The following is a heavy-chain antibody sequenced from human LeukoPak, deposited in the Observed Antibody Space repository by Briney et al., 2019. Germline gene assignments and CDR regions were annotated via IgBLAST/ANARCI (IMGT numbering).Heavy chain of an antibody. CDR1: GGTFSSYT. J-gene: IGHJ4*02. D-gene: IGHD2-15*01. CDR3: AMGCSGGSCYSLLDY. V-gene: IGHV1-69*02. CDR2: IIPILGIA. Sequence: SVKVSCKASGGTFSSYTISWVRQAPGQGLEWMGRIIPILGIANYAQKFQRRVTITADKSTSTAYMELSSLRSEDTAVYYCAMGCSGGSCYSLLDYWGQGTLVTVSS.